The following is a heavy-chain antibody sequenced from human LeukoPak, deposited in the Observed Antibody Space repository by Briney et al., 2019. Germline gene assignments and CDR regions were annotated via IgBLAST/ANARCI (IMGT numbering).Heavy chain of an antibody. D-gene: IGHD6-13*01. CDR3: ATDIGEGIAAAGGYFDY. CDR1: GFAFSDYG. V-gene: IGHV3-30*03. Sequence: PGGSLRLSCVASGFAFSDYGMDWVRQAPGKGLEWVAVISPDGSSTYYADSVKGRFTISRDNSKDTLYLQMNSLRAEDMALYYCATDIGEGIAAAGGYFDYWGQGTLVTVSS. CDR2: ISPDGSST. J-gene: IGHJ4*02.